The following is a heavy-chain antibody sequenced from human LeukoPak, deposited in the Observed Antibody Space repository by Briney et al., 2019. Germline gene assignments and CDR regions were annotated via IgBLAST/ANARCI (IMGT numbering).Heavy chain of an antibody. J-gene: IGHJ4*02. V-gene: IGHV1-46*01. CDR1: GYTFTSYY. CDR3: ARAYLRDLCFDY. CDR2: INPSGGST. D-gene: IGHD5-24*01. Sequence: ASVKVSCKASGYTFTSYYMHWVRQAPGQGLEWMGIINPSGGSTSYAQKFQGRVTMTRDMSTSTVYMELSSLRSEDTAVYYCARAYLRDLCFDYWGQGTLVTVSS.